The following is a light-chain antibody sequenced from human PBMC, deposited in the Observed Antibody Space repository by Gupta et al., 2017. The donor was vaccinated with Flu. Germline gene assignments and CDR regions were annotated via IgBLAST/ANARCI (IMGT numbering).Light chain of an antibody. V-gene: IGKV3-11*01. CDR1: QSVSSY. CDR3: QQRNNGPPIT. Sequence: EIVLTQSPATLSLSPGERATLSCRASQSVSSYLAWYQQKPGQAPRLLIYDASNRATGIPARFSGSGSGTDFTLTINSLEPEDFAVYYCQQRNNGPPITFGQGTRLEIK. CDR2: DAS. J-gene: IGKJ5*01.